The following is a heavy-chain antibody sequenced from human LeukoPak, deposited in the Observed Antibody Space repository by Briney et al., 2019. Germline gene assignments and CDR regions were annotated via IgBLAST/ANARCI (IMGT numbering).Heavy chain of an antibody. CDR3: AKAGGVLEWLLRGMGV. Sequence: SGGSLRLSCAASGFTFSSYAMSWVRQAPGKGLEWVSAISGSGGSTYYADSVKGRFTISRDNSKNTLYLQMNSLRTEDTAVYYCAKAGGVLEWLLRGMGVLGEGTTVTGSS. J-gene: IGHJ6*04. V-gene: IGHV3-23*01. CDR2: ISGSGGST. CDR1: GFTFSSYA. D-gene: IGHD3-3*01.